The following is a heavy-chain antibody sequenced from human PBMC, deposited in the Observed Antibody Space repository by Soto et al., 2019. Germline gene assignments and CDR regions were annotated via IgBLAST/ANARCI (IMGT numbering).Heavy chain of an antibody. CDR2: IYHSGST. CDR1: GGSISSGGYS. Sequence: QLQLQESGSGLVKPSQTLSLTCAVSGGSISSGGYSWRWIRQPPGKGLEWIGDIYHSGSTYYNPSLKSRVTISVVRSNNQFSLKLSSVTAADRAVYYCARGQVVAAQHLGQGTLVSVSS. V-gene: IGHV4-30-2*01. CDR3: ARGQVVAAQH. J-gene: IGHJ4*02. D-gene: IGHD2-15*01.